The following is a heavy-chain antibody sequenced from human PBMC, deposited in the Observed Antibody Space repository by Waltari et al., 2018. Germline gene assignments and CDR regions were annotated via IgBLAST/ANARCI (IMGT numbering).Heavy chain of an antibody. D-gene: IGHD3-22*01. V-gene: IGHV3-30-3*01. CDR2: ISYDGSNK. Sequence: QVQLVESGGGVVQPGRSLRLSCAASGFTFSSYAMHWVRQAPGKGLEWVAVISYDGSNKYYADSVKGRFTISRDNSKNTLYLQMNSLRAEDTAVYYCARGDDSSGYLVGYWGQGTLVTVSS. J-gene: IGHJ4*02. CDR3: ARGDDSSGYLVGY. CDR1: GFTFSSYA.